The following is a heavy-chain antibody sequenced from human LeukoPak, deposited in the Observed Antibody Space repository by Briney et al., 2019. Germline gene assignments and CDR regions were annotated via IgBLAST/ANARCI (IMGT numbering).Heavy chain of an antibody. Sequence: PGGSLRLSCAVSGFNFSDYYMSWIRQAPGKGLEWVSYISSSGSTIYYADSVKGRFTISRDNAKNSLYLQMNSLRPEDTAVYYCAREGHNLWFGTGFDFWGQGTLSPSPQ. CDR1: GFNFSDYY. D-gene: IGHD3-10*01. CDR2: ISSSGSTI. CDR3: AREGHNLWFGTGFDF. V-gene: IGHV3-11*01. J-gene: IGHJ4*02.